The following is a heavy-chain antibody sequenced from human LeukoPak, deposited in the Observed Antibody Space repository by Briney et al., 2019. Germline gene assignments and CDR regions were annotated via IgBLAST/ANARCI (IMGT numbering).Heavy chain of an antibody. CDR1: GGSFSGYY. Sequence: PSETLSLTCAVYGGSFSGYYWSWIRQPPGKGLEWIGEINHSGSTNYNPSLKSRVTISVDTSKSQFSLKLSSVAAADTAVYYCARGEAAWFDPWGQGTLVTVSS. J-gene: IGHJ5*02. CDR3: ARGEAAWFDP. D-gene: IGHD2-15*01. CDR2: INHSGST. V-gene: IGHV4-34*01.